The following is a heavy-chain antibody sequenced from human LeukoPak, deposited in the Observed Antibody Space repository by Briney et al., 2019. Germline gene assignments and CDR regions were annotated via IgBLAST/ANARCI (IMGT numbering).Heavy chain of an antibody. V-gene: IGHV4-38-2*02. CDR3: ARSTGRLAQLDF. CDR1: GYSISSGYY. Sequence: SETLSLTCTVSGYSISSGYYWGWIRPPPGKGLEWIGSIFPSGSTYYYPSLKSRVTISLDTSKNQFSLKLRSVTAADTAVYYCARSTGRLAQLDFWGQGTLVTVSS. D-gene: IGHD6-25*01. CDR2: IFPSGST. J-gene: IGHJ4*02.